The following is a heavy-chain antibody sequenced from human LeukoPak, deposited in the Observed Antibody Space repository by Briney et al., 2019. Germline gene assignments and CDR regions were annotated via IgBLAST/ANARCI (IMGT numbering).Heavy chain of an antibody. V-gene: IGHV1-18*01. D-gene: IGHD2-2*01. Sequence: ASVKVSCKASGYTFTSYGISWVRQAPGQGLEWMGWISAYNGNTSYAQKLQGRVTMTTDTSTSTAYMELRSLRSDDTAVYYCARDRGPAAWTDFDYWGQGTLVTVSS. CDR2: ISAYNGNT. CDR1: GYTFTSYG. J-gene: IGHJ4*02. CDR3: ARDRGPAAWTDFDY.